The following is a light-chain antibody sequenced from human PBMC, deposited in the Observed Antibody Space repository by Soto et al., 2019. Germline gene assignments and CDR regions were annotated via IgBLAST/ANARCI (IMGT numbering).Light chain of an antibody. V-gene: IGKV1-39*01. J-gene: IGKJ2*01. CDR3: QQSYSTPPT. Sequence: DNQMTQSPSSLSASVGDRVTITCRTSQSISTYLNWYQQKPGKAPKLLIYGVFSLESGVPSRFSGGGSGTDFSLTISSLQPEDFAVYYCQQSYSTPPTFGQGTKVEIK. CDR2: GVF. CDR1: QSISTY.